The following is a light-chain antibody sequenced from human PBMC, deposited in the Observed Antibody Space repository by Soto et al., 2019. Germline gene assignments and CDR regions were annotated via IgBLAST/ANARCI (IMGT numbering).Light chain of an antibody. V-gene: IGKV3-15*01. CDR1: QSISSN. CDR3: QQYNNWPRAT. Sequence: EIVMTQSPATLSVSPGERATLSCRASQSISSNLAWYHQKPGQAPRLLMFRTSSRATGLPARFSCSRSGTDVYLTISSLQSEDFGVYYCQQYNNWPRATFGVGTKVEIK. J-gene: IGKJ4*02. CDR2: RTS.